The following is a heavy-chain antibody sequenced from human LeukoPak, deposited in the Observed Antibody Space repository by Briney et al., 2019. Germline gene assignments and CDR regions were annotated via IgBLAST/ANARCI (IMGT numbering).Heavy chain of an antibody. D-gene: IGHD2-8*01. CDR2: ISGSGDRR. V-gene: IGHV3-23*01. J-gene: IGHJ6*03. CDR3: AKDRGHCTNGVCHNYYYLDV. CDR1: GFAFSSYA. Sequence: GGSLRLSCAASGFAFSSYAMRWVRQAPGKGLEWVSSISGSGDRRDSADSVKGRFTISRDNSKNTLYLEMYSLRAEDTAVYYCAKDRGHCTNGVCHNYYYLDVWGKGTTVTVSS.